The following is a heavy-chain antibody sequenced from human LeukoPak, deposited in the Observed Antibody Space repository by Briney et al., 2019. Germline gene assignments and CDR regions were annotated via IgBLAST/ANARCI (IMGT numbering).Heavy chain of an antibody. CDR2: ISGSGGST. Sequence: AGGSLRLSCAASGFTFSSYGMSWVRQAPGKGLEWVSAISGSGGSTYYADSVKGRFTISRDNSKNTLYLQMNSLRAEDTAVYYCAKSEDYYGPPDYWGQGTLVTVSS. CDR1: GFTFSSYG. CDR3: AKSEDYYGPPDY. D-gene: IGHD3-10*01. V-gene: IGHV3-23*01. J-gene: IGHJ4*02.